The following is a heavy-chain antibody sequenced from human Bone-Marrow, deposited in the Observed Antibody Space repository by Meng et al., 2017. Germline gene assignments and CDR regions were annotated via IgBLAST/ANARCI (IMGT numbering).Heavy chain of an antibody. CDR1: GFTFSGHD. CDR2: LNPDNGDT. Sequence: QGQLVQSGAEVKSPGASVKVSCKSSGFTFSGHDINWVRQTSGQGLEWLGRLNPDNGDTGYAHEFQGRVSISTDTSMTTAYMELSGLRSEDTAVYYCARGFIALAGENAFDVWGPGTVVTVSS. J-gene: IGHJ3*01. CDR3: ARGFIALAGENAFDV. D-gene: IGHD6-19*01. V-gene: IGHV1-8*01.